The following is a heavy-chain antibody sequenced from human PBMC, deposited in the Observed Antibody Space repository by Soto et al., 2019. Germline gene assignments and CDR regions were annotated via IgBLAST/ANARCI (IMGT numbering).Heavy chain of an antibody. Sequence: EVQLVESGGGLVKPGGSLRLSCAASGFTFSSYSMNWVRQAPGKGLEWVSSISSSSSYIYYADPVKGRFTNPRDNAKNPLVLQMKQLGGEDTGVYLFSGGRPRVPAWFDPWGQGTLVTVSS. CDR2: ISSSSSYI. J-gene: IGHJ5*02. D-gene: IGHD3-10*02. CDR1: GFTFSSYS. V-gene: IGHV3-21*01. CDR3: SGGRPRVPAWFDP.